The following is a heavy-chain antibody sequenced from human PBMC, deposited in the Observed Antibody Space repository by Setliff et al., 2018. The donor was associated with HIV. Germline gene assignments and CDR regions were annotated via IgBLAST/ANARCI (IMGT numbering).Heavy chain of an antibody. Sequence: ASVKVSCAASGFTFNRFTMNWVRQAPGKGLEWVSSISSSSSYIYYAVSVKGRFTISRDYAKNSLYLQMNSLRAEDTAVYFCARDRVPLDAGDAFDIWGQGTMVTVSS. J-gene: IGHJ3*02. CDR3: ARDRVPLDAGDAFDI. D-gene: IGHD3-10*01. CDR1: GFTFNRFT. CDR2: ISSSSSYI. V-gene: IGHV3-21*01.